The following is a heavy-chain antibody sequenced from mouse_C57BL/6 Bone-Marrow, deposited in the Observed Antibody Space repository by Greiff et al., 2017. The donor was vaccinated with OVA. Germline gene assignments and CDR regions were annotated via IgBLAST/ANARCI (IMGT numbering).Heavy chain of an antibody. Sequence: VQLVESGAELARPGASVKLSCKASGYTFTSYGISWVKQRTGQGLEWIGEIYPRSGNTYYNEKFKGKATLTADKSSSTAYMELRSLTSEDSAVYFCARPYGSSSAWFAYWGQGTLVTVSA. J-gene: IGHJ3*01. D-gene: IGHD1-1*01. CDR1: GYTFTSYG. CDR3: ARPYGSSSAWFAY. V-gene: IGHV1-81*01. CDR2: IYPRSGNT.